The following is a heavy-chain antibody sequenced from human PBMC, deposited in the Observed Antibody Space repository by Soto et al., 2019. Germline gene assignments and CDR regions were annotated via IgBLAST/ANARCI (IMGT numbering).Heavy chain of an antibody. CDR3: ARGSRPWYRIQSVTVY. V-gene: IGHV1-2*04. J-gene: IGHJ4*02. CDR2: INPNSGGT. CDR1: GYTCTGYY. D-gene: IGHD6-13*01. Sequence: ASVKVSCKASGYTCTGYYMHWVRQAPGQGLEWMGWINPNSGGTNYAQKFQGWVTMTRDTSISTAYMELSRLRSEDTAVYYCARGSRPWYRIQSVTVYWGKGILVTVSS.